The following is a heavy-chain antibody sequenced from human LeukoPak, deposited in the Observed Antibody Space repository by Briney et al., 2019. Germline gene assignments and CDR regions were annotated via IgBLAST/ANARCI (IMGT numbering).Heavy chain of an antibody. J-gene: IGHJ4*02. D-gene: IGHD5-18*01. CDR3: ASEDPWIQLRPADY. V-gene: IGHV3-49*03. CDR2: IRKTTQGGTT. CDR1: GFTFADYA. Sequence: SGGSLRLSCATSGFTFADYAVSWFRQAPGKGLEWVGFIRKTTQGGTTEYAASVKGRFTISRDDSKSIAHLQMNSLKTEDTAIYYCASEDPWIQLRPADYWGQGTLVTVSS.